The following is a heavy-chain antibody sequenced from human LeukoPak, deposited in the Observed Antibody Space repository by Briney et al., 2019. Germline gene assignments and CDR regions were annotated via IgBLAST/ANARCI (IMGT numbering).Heavy chain of an antibody. CDR2: INHSGST. J-gene: IGHJ4*02. D-gene: IGHD6-19*01. V-gene: IGHV4-34*01. Sequence: SETLSLTCAVYGGSFSGYYWSWIRQPPGKGLEWIGEINHSGSTNYYPSLKSRVTISVDTSKKQFSLKLSSVTAADTAVYYCARGSGIAVPFDYWGQGTLVTVSS. CDR1: GGSFSGYY. CDR3: ARGSGIAVPFDY.